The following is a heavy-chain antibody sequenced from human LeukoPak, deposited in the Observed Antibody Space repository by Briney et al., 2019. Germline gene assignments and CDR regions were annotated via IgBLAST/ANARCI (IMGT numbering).Heavy chain of an antibody. V-gene: IGHV3-72*01. J-gene: IGHJ5*02. CDR2: TRNKANSYTT. D-gene: IGHD1-26*01. CDR3: GRSGRYRPSDL. Sequence: PGGSLRLSCAASGLILSDHYIDWVRLAPGKGLEWVGRTRNKANSYTTEYAASVKGRFTISRDDPKNLLYLQMNSLKSEDTAVYYCGRSGRYRPSDLWGQGTLVTVSS. CDR1: GLILSDHY.